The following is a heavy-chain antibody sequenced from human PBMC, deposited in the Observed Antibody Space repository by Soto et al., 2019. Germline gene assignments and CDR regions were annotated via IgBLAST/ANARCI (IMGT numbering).Heavy chain of an antibody. CDR1: GFTFSSYG. Sequence: LRLSCAASGFTFSSYGMHWVRQAPGKGLEWVAVIWYDGSNKYYADSVKGRFTISRDNSKNTLYLQMNSLRAEDTAVYYCARGTITIFGVVTPWPVDYWGQGTLVTVSS. CDR2: IWYDGSNK. D-gene: IGHD3-3*01. J-gene: IGHJ4*02. V-gene: IGHV3-33*01. CDR3: ARGTITIFGVVTPWPVDY.